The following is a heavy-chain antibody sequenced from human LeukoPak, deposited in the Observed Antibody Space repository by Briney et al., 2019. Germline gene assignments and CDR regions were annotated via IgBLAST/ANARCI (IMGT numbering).Heavy chain of an antibody. CDR1: GFTFSSYE. CDR2: ISSSGSTI. Sequence: QSGGSLRLSCAASGFTFSSYEMNWVRQAPGKGLVWVSYISSSGSTIYYADSVKGRFTISRDNAKNSLYLQMNSLRAEDTAVYYCARGGKWFGELYPDYYYYYYMDVWGKGTTVTISS. V-gene: IGHV3-48*03. D-gene: IGHD3-10*01. J-gene: IGHJ6*03. CDR3: ARGGKWFGELYPDYYYYYYMDV.